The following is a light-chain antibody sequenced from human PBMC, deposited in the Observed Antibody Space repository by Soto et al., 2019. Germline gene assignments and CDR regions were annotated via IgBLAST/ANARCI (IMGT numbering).Light chain of an antibody. V-gene: IGKV1-17*01. CDR2: AAS. J-gene: IGKJ1*01. Sequence: DIQMTQSPSSLSASVGDRVTITCRASQGIRTDLGWYQQKPGKAPKRLIYAASSLQSGVPSRFSGSGSGTEFTLTISRLQPEDCATYYCRQHKSYPWTFGQGTKVEIK. CDR1: QGIRTD. CDR3: RQHKSYPWT.